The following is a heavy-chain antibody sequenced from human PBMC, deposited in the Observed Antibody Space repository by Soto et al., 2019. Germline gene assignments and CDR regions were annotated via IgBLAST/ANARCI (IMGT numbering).Heavy chain of an antibody. J-gene: IGHJ6*02. CDR2: ISGSGSST. V-gene: IGHV3-23*01. CDR1: GFTFGSYA. CDR3: AKSLSTAVNYGLDV. D-gene: IGHD2-2*01. Sequence: TGGSLRLACAASGFTFGSYAMSWVRQAPGKGLEWVSVISGSGSSTYYADYVKGRFAVSRDNSKNTLFMHMNSLRAEDTAVYYCAKSLSTAVNYGLDVWGQGTSVTVSS.